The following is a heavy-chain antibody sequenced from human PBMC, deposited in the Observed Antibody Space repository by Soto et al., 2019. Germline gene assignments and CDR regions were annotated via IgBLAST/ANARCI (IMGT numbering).Heavy chain of an antibody. V-gene: IGHV1-46*01. CDR3: ARDIGSNHARLFDY. J-gene: IGHJ4*02. CDR1: GYTFTSYG. CDR2: INPSGGST. D-gene: IGHD4-4*01. Sequence: GASVKVSCKASGYTFTSYGFTWVRQAPGQGLEWMGWINPSGGSTSYAQKFQGRVTMTRDTSTSTVYMELSSLRSEDTAVYYCARDIGSNHARLFDYWGQGTLVTVSS.